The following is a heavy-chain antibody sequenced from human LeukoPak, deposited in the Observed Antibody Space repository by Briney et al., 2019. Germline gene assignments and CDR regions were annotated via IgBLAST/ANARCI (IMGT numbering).Heavy chain of an antibody. CDR2: INWNGGST. Sequence: PGGSLRLSCAASGFTFDDYGMSWVRQAPGKGLEWVSGINWNGGSTGYADSVKGRFTISRDNAKNSLYLQMNSLRAEDTALYYCARSRLDSSSWYVVGDYWGQGTLVTVPS. CDR1: GFTFDDYG. J-gene: IGHJ4*02. V-gene: IGHV3-20*04. D-gene: IGHD6-13*01. CDR3: ARSRLDSSSWYVVGDY.